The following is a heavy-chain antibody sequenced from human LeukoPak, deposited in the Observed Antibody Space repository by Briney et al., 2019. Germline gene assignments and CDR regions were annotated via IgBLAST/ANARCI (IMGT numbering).Heavy chain of an antibody. Sequence: SETLSLTCAVYGGSFSGYYWSWIRQPPGKGLEWIGYIYYSGSTYYNPSLKSRVTISVDTSKNQFSLKLSSVTAADTAVYYRARARGYSGYNFDYWGQGTLVTVSS. V-gene: IGHV4-34*09. CDR2: IYYSGST. D-gene: IGHD5-12*01. J-gene: IGHJ4*02. CDR3: ARARGYSGYNFDY. CDR1: GGSFSGYY.